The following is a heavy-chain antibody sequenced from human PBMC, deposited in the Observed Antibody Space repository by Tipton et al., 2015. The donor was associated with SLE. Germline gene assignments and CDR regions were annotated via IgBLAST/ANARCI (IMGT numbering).Heavy chain of an antibody. Sequence: SLRLSCAASGFTFKNYAMSWVRQAPGKGLEWGSGISDSGFSTYFADSVKGRFTIARDNSKNTLSLQMNSLRPEDTGVYYCAKRVGENEGPFDYWGQGTLVTVS. V-gene: IGHV3-23*01. J-gene: IGHJ4*02. CDR3: AKRVGENEGPFDY. CDR1: GFTFKNYA. D-gene: IGHD1-1*01. CDR2: ISDSGFST.